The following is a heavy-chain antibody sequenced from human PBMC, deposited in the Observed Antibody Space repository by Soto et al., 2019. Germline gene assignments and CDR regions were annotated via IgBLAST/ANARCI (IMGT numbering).Heavy chain of an antibody. CDR3: ARGYGRNFDY. V-gene: IGHV4-39*07. CDR1: GGSISSSSYY. D-gene: IGHD5-18*01. J-gene: IGHJ4*02. CDR2: IYYSGTT. Sequence: PSETLSLTCTVSGGSISSSSYYWGWIRQPPGKGLEWIGLIYYSGTTNYNPSLKSRVTITVDTSKNQFSLKLSSVTAADTAVYYCARGYGRNFDYWGQGTLVTVS.